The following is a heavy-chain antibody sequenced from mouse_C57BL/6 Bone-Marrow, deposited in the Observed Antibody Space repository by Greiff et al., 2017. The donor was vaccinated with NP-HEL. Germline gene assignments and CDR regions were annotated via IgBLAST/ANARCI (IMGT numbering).Heavy chain of an antibody. V-gene: IGHV3-6*01. CDR3: AIYDYDGEGWWNYYAMDY. CDR2: ISYDGSN. Sequence: EVHLVESGPGLVKPSQSLSLTCSVTGYSITSGYYWNWIRQFPGNKLEWMGYISYDGSNNYNPSLKNRISITRDTSKNQFFLKLNSVTTEDTATYYCAIYDYDGEGWWNYYAMDYWGQGTSVTVSS. J-gene: IGHJ4*01. CDR1: GYSITSGYY. D-gene: IGHD2-4*01.